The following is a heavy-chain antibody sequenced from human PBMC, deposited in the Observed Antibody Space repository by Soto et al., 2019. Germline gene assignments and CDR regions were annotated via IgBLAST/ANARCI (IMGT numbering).Heavy chain of an antibody. Sequence: QVQLQESGPGLVKPAETLSLTCSVSGGSISRYSWTWIRQPAEKGLERIGRIYASGTTNYNPSLNPRVIISRDTSKNHFSLKLSSVTVADTAIYYCARGIHTCAQEEGFDLWGRGTLVTVSS. CDR3: ARGIHTCAQEEGFDL. D-gene: IGHD2-21*01. CDR2: IYASGTT. CDR1: GGSISRYS. V-gene: IGHV4-4*07. J-gene: IGHJ3*01.